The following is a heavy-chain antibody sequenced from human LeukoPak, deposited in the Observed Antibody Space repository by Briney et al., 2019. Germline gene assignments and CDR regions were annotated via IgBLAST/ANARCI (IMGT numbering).Heavy chain of an antibody. CDR2: IIPILGIA. D-gene: IGHD2-2*01. Sequence: VKVSCKASGGTFSSYAISWVRQAPGQGLEWMGGIIPILGIANYAQKFQGRVTITADKSTSTAYMELSSLRSEDTAVYYCARDLGIVVVPAVHFDYWGQGTLVTVSS. CDR3: ARDLGIVVVPAVHFDY. V-gene: IGHV1-69*10. CDR1: GGTFSSYA. J-gene: IGHJ4*02.